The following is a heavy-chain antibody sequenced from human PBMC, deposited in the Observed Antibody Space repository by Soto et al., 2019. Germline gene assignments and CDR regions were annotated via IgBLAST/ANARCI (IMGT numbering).Heavy chain of an antibody. CDR1: GGSISSGDYY. CDR3: ARDPANYDILTGYLYYYGMDV. J-gene: IGHJ6*02. D-gene: IGHD3-9*01. CDR2: IYYSGST. V-gene: IGHV4-30-4*01. Sequence: SETLSLTCTVSGGSISSGDYYWSWIRQPPGKGLEWIGYIYYSGSTYYNPSLKSRVTISVDTSKNQFSLKLSSVTAADTAVYYCARDPANYDILTGYLYYYGMDVWGQGTTVTVSS.